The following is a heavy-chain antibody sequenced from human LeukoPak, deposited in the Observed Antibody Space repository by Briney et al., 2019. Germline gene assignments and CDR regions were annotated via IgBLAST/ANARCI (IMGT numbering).Heavy chain of an antibody. J-gene: IGHJ4*02. Sequence: GGSLRLSCAASGFAFSTYWMTWVRQAPGKGLEWVANIKEDGSEKYYVDSVKGRFTISRDNAKNSLYLQMNSLRAGDTAVYYCVREYFYNSSGHGSFRYWGQGTLVTVSS. CDR3: VREYFYNSSGHGSFRY. D-gene: IGHD3-22*01. V-gene: IGHV3-7*01. CDR2: IKEDGSEK. CDR1: GFAFSTYW.